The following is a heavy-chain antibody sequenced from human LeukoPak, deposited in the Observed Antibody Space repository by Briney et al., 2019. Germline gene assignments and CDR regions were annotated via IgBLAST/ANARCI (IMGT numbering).Heavy chain of an antibody. V-gene: IGHV3-30-3*01. CDR3: ARDLEEAAASYYYYGMDV. CDR2: ISYDGSNK. D-gene: IGHD6-13*01. Sequence: PGGSLRLSCAASGFTFSSYAMHWVRQAPGKGLEWVAVISYDGSNKYYADSVKGRFTISRDNSKNTLYLQMNSLRAEDTAVYYCARDLEEAAASYYYYGMDVWGQGTTVTVSS. J-gene: IGHJ6*02. CDR1: GFTFSSYA.